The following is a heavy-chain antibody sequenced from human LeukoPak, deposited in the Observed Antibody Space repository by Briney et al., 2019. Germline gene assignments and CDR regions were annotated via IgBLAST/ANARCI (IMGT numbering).Heavy chain of an antibody. CDR3: ARASIAVAGNEGY. V-gene: IGHV1-8*02. D-gene: IGHD6-19*01. CDR2: MNPNSGNT. CDR1: GYTFTSYD. Sequence: ASVKVSCKASGYTFTSYDINWVRQATGQGLEWVGGMNPNSGNTGYAQKVQGRVTMTRNTAISTAYMELSSLRSEDTAVYYCARASIAVAGNEGYWGQGTLVTVSS. J-gene: IGHJ4*02.